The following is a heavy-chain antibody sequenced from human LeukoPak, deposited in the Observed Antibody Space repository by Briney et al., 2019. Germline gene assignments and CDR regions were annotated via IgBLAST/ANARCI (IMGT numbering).Heavy chain of an antibody. V-gene: IGHV3-20*04. Sequence: PVGSLRLSCAASGFTFDDYGMKWVRQAPGKGLEWVSDINWNGGRTAYADSVKGRFTISRDNAKNSLYLQMNSLRVEDTALYYCARDFANSVYDWGQGTLVTVSS. D-gene: IGHD5/OR15-5a*01. CDR3: ARDFANSVYD. J-gene: IGHJ4*02. CDR2: INWNGGRT. CDR1: GFTFDDYG.